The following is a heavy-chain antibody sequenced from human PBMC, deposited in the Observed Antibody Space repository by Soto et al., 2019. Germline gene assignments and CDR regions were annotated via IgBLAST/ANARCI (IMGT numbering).Heavy chain of an antibody. CDR1: GFTFTTYG. CDR2: ISGSGGST. J-gene: IGHJ4*02. D-gene: IGHD6-6*01. CDR3: AKNWDATSSSSSH. V-gene: IGHV3-23*01. Sequence: PGGSLRLSCAASGFTFTTYGMSWVRQAPGKGLEWVSAISGSGGSTYYADSVKGRFTISRDNSKNTLYLQMHSLRAEDTAVYYSAKNWDATSSSSSHWGQGTLVTVS.